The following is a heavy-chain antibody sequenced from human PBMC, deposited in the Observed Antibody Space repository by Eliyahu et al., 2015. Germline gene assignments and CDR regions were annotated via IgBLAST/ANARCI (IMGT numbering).Heavy chain of an antibody. CDR2: IHAGNGNT. CDR3: ARVRYYDPSGYDVLNWLDP. V-gene: IGHV1-3*01. D-gene: IGHD3-22*01. Sequence: QVQLVQSGAEVKKPGASVKVSCRASGYTFTNYAIHWVRQAPGQRPXWMGSIHAGNGNTKFSPRFQDRVTISRDTSASTAYMELSSLRSEDTAVYYCARVRYYDPSGYDVLNWLDPWGQGTLVTVSS. CDR1: GYTFTNYA. J-gene: IGHJ5*02.